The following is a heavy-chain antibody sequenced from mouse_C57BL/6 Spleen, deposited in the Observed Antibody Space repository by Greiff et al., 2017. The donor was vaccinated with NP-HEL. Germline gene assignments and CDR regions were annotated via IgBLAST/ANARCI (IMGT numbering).Heavy chain of an antibody. CDR1: GFSLTSYG. V-gene: IGHV2-2*01. CDR2: IWSGGST. J-gene: IGHJ4*01. D-gene: IGHD2-5*01. Sequence: VQLVESGPGLVQPSQSLSITCTVSGFSLTSYGVHWVRQSPGKGLEWLGVIWSGGSTDYNAAFISRLSISKDNSKSQVFFKMNSLQADDTAIYYCARMGYSNYYYAMDYWGQGTSVTVSS. CDR3: ARMGYSNYYYAMDY.